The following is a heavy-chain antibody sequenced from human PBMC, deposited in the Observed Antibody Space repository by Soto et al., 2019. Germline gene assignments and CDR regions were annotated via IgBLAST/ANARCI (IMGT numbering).Heavy chain of an antibody. CDR1: GGSISSSSYY. CDR2: IYYSGST. J-gene: IGHJ6*02. D-gene: IGHD3-3*01. Sequence: PSETLSLTCTVSGGSISSSSYYWGWIRQPPGKGLEWIGSIYYSGSTYYNPSLKSRVTISVDTSKNQFSLKLSSVTAADTAVYYCARHASSYYDFWSGYYIREYYGTDVWGQGTTVTVSS. CDR3: ARHASSYYDFWSGYYIREYYGTDV. V-gene: IGHV4-39*01.